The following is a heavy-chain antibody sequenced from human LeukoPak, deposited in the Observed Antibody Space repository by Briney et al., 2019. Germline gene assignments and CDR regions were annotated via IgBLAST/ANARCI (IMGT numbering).Heavy chain of an antibody. J-gene: IGHJ4*02. V-gene: IGHV3-23*01. CDR2: ISGSGGST. CDR3: AKPSPGTGDISTGYLSY. CDR1: GFTFSSYA. Sequence: PGGSLRLSCAASGFTFSSYAMSWVREAPGKGLEWVSAISGSGGSTYYADSMKGRFTISRDNSKNTLYLQMNSLRAEDTAVYYCAKPSPGTGDISTGYLSYWGQGTLVTVSS. D-gene: IGHD3-9*01.